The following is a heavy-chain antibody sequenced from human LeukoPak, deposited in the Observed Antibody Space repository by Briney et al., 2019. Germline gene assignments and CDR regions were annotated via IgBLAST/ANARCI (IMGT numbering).Heavy chain of an antibody. Sequence: PSETLSLTCTVSGGSISSSSYYWGWIRQPPGKGLEWIGSIYYSGSTYYNPSLKSRVTMSVDTSKNQFSLKLSSVTAADTAVYYCARDPRNWFDPWGQGTLVTVSS. J-gene: IGHJ5*02. V-gene: IGHV4-39*07. CDR2: IYYSGST. CDR3: ARDPRNWFDP. CDR1: GGSISSSSYY.